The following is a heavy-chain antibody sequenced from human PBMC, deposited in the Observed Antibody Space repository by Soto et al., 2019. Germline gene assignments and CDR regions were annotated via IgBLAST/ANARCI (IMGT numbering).Heavy chain of an antibody. CDR1: GFTFSSYG. Sequence: GGSLRLSCAASGFTFSSYGMHWVRQAPGKGLEWVAVISYDGSNKYYADSVKGRFTISRDNSKNTLYLQMNSLRAEDTAVYYCAKDSPDYYFDYWGQGTLVTVSS. J-gene: IGHJ4*02. CDR2: ISYDGSNK. CDR3: AKDSPDYYFDY. V-gene: IGHV3-30*18.